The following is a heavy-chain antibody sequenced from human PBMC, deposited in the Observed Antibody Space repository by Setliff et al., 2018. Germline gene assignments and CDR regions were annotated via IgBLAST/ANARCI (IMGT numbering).Heavy chain of an antibody. Sequence: SETLSLTCTVSGGSISNANYYWSWIRQPAGKGLEWIGRIYTHAGGSTFYNPSLKSRVTISVDTSKNQFSLTLSSVTAADTAVYYCARLPNYVWGSPVDYWGQGTLVTVSS. V-gene: IGHV4-61*02. D-gene: IGHD3-16*01. CDR1: GGSISNANYY. J-gene: IGHJ4*02. CDR2: IYTHAGGST. CDR3: ARLPNYVWGSPVDY.